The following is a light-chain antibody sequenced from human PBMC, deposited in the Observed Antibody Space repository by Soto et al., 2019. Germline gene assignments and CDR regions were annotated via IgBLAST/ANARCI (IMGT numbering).Light chain of an antibody. CDR1: QDINYR. J-gene: IGKJ4*01. Sequence: DIQLTQSPSVLSASVGDRVIITCRASQDINYRLAWYQQKSGRAPNLLIYLTSTLQTGVPSRFSGSGSGTESNLTISRQQPEDFATYYCQHLNGYPLAFGGGTKVEIK. CDR3: QHLNGYPLA. CDR2: LTS. V-gene: IGKV1-9*01.